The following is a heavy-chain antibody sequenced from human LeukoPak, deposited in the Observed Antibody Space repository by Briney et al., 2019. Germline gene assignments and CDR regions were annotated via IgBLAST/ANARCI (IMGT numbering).Heavy chain of an antibody. CDR3: AKDRLLNCRGDCYIFDY. D-gene: IGHD2-21*01. Sequence: GGSLRLSCAASGFTFSNYAMSWVRQAPGKGLEWVSGFSGSGSITYYADSVKGRFTISRDNTKNTLYLQLNSLRAEDTALYYCAKDRLLNCRGDCYIFDYWGQGTLVTVSS. CDR1: GFTFSNYA. J-gene: IGHJ4*02. CDR2: FSGSGSIT. V-gene: IGHV3-23*01.